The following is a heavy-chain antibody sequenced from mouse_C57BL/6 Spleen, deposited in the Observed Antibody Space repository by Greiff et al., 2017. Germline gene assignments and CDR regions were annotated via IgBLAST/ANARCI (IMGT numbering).Heavy chain of an antibody. V-gene: IGHV1-66*01. J-gene: IGHJ4*01. D-gene: IGHD2-14*01. CDR1: GYSFTSYY. Sequence: QVQLKESGPELVKPGASVKISCKASGYSFTSYYIHWVKQRPGQGLEWIGWIYPGSGNTKYNEKFKGKATLTADTSSSTAYMQLSRLTSEDSAVYYCARDRSYAMDYWGQGTSVTVSS. CDR3: ARDRSYAMDY. CDR2: IYPGSGNT.